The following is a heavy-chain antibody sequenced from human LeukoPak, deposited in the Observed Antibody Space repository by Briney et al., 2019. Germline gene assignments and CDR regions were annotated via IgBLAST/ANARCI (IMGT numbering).Heavy chain of an antibody. Sequence: SETLSLTCTVSGGSISSYYWSWIRQPPGKGLEWIGYIYYSGSTNYTPSLKSRVTISVDTSKNQFSLKLSSVTAADTAVYYCARSRFTFGGVMTPNWFDPWGQGTLVTVSS. CDR2: IYYSGST. CDR3: ARSRFTFGGVMTPNWFDP. CDR1: GGSISSYY. J-gene: IGHJ5*02. V-gene: IGHV4-59*08. D-gene: IGHD3-16*01.